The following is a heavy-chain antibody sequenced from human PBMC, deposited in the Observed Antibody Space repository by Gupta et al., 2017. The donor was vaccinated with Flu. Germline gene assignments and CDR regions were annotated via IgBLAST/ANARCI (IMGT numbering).Heavy chain of an antibody. CDR3: ARDYRRDSMGVDY. V-gene: IGHV4-38-2*02. Sequence: VQLQESGPGLVKPSETLSLTCAVSGDSISSGYYWGWIRQSPEKGLQWIGSIYHDGSTYYNPSLKSRVTISVDTSNNQFSLKLSSVTAADTAVYYCARDYRRDSMGVDYWGQGTLVTVSS. CDR1: GDSISSGYY. D-gene: IGHD1-26*01. CDR2: IYHDGST. J-gene: IGHJ4*02.